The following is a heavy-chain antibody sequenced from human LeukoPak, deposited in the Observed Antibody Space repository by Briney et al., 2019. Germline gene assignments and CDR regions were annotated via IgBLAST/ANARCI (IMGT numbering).Heavy chain of an antibody. CDR3: ARAGRFGELGAFDI. CDR2: IYYSGST. J-gene: IGHJ3*02. V-gene: IGHV4-59*01. D-gene: IGHD3-10*01. CDR1: GGSISSYY. Sequence: SETLSLTCTVSGGSISSYYWSWIRQPPGKGLEWIGDIYYSGSTNYNPSLKSRVTILVDTSKIQFSLKLSSVTAADTAVYYCARAGRFGELGAFDIWGQGTMVTVSS.